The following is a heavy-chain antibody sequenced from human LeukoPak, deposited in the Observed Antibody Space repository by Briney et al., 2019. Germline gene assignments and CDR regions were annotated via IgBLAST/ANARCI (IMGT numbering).Heavy chain of an antibody. D-gene: IGHD1-20*01. J-gene: IGHJ4*02. CDR3: AKNNWNDMPFVDY. Sequence: PGGSLRLSCAASGLAFRNSAMSWVRQAPGKGLEWVSTISGTGVGTFYADSVKGRLTISRDNPKNTLYLQMNSLRAEDTAVYYCAKNNWNDMPFVDYWGQGTLVTVSS. CDR1: GLAFRNSA. CDR2: ISGTGVGT. V-gene: IGHV3-23*01.